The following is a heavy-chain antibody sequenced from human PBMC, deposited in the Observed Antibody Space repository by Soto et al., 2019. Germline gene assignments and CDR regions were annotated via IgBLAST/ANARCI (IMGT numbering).Heavy chain of an antibody. D-gene: IGHD6-13*01. J-gene: IGHJ4*02. Sequence: QVQLQESGPGLVKPSQTLSLTCTVSGGSISSGGYYWSWIRQHPGKGLEWIGYIYYSGSTYYNPSLKSRVTLSVDTSKNQSSLKLSSVTAADTAVYYCARGGIAAAAPPDYWGQGTLVTVSS. V-gene: IGHV4-31*03. CDR1: GGSISSGGYY. CDR2: IYYSGST. CDR3: ARGGIAAAAPPDY.